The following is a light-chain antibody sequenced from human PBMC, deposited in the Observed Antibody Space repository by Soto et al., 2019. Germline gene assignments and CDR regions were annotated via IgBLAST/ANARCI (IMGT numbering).Light chain of an antibody. J-gene: IGKJ2*01. Sequence: DIQMTQSPSSLSASVGDRVTITCRASQSISSYLNWHQQKPGKAPKLLIYAATSLQSGVPSRFSGSGSWTDFTLTISSLQPEDFATYYYQQSYSTPLYTFGQGTKLESK. CDR1: QSISSY. V-gene: IGKV1-39*01. CDR3: QQSYSTPLYT. CDR2: AAT.